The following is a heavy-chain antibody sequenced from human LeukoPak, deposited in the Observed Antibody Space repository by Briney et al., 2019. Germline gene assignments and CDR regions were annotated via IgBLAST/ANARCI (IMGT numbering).Heavy chain of an antibody. Sequence: ASVKVSCKASGYTFTSYGISWVRQAPGQGLEWMGWISAYNGNTNYAQKLQGRVTMTTDTSTSTAYMELRSLRSDDTAVYYCARAGEITMIVAGLGYNWFDPWGQGTLVTVSS. V-gene: IGHV1-18*01. J-gene: IGHJ5*02. CDR1: GYTFTSYG. D-gene: IGHD3-22*01. CDR3: ARAGEITMIVAGLGYNWFDP. CDR2: ISAYNGNT.